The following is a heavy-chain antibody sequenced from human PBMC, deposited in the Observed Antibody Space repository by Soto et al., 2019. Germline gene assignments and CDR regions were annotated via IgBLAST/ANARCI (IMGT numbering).Heavy chain of an antibody. Sequence: ASVKVSCKASGYSFTSYAIYWVRQAPGQRLEWMGWINAGNGNTKYSQKLQGRVTFTGDTSASTAHMELSSLRSEDTAVYFCARGVENIVVVLDVFGYYGMDVWGQGTTVTVYS. CDR2: INAGNGNT. CDR1: GYSFTSYA. V-gene: IGHV1-3*01. CDR3: ARGVENIVVVLDVFGYYGMDV. J-gene: IGHJ6*02. D-gene: IGHD2-2*01.